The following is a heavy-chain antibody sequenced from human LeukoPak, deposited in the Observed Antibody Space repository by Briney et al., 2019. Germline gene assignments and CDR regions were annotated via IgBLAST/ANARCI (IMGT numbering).Heavy chain of an antibody. J-gene: IGHJ6*02. CDR1: GYTFTSYD. CDR3: AMPTYYDFWSGYYKRDYYYYGMDV. CDR2: MNPNSGNT. Sequence: ASVKVSCTASGYTFTSYDINWVRQATGQGLEWMGWMNPNSGNTGYAQKFQGRVTMTRNTSISTAYMELSSLRSEDTAVYYCAMPTYYDFWSGYYKRDYYYYGMDVWGQGTTVTVSS. D-gene: IGHD3-3*01. V-gene: IGHV1-8*01.